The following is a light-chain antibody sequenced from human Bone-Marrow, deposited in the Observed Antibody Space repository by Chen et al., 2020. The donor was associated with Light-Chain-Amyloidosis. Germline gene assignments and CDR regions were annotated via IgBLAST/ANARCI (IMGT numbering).Light chain of an antibody. CDR1: QGIRND. CDR3: LQDYNYPPT. V-gene: IGKV1-6*01. Sequence: AIQMTQTPSSLSASVGDRVTITCRASQGIRNDLGWYQQKPGKAPKLLIYAASSLQSGVPSRCSGSGSGTDFTLTISSLQPEDFAPYYCLQDYNYPPTFGGGTKVEIK. CDR2: AAS. J-gene: IGKJ4*01.